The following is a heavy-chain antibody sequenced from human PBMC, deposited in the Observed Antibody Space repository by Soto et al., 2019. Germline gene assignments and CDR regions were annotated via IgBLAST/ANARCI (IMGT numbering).Heavy chain of an antibody. J-gene: IGHJ4*02. D-gene: IGHD2-15*01. CDR3: AEGGSSHCHAFDY. V-gene: IGHV4-4*02. Sequence: QVQLQESGPGLVKPSDTLSLTCAVSGGSISRSNWWSWVRQPPGKGLEWIGEIYHSGSTNYNPSLERRVTISVDKSKNQFSLKLSSVTAADTAVYYCAEGGSSHCHAFDYWGQGTLVTVSS. CDR1: GGSISRSNW. CDR2: IYHSGST.